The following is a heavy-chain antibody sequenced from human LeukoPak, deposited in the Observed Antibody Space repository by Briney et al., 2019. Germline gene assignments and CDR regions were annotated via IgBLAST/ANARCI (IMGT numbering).Heavy chain of an antibody. V-gene: IGHV3-23*01. Sequence: GGSLRLSCAASGFTFSSYGMSWVRQAPGKGLEWVSAISGSGGSTYYADSVKGRFTISRDNSKNTLYLQMNSLRAEDTAVYYCARVKYDSSGYYGILDYWGQGTLVTVSS. J-gene: IGHJ4*02. CDR2: ISGSGGST. CDR1: GFTFSSYG. CDR3: ARVKYDSSGYYGILDY. D-gene: IGHD3-22*01.